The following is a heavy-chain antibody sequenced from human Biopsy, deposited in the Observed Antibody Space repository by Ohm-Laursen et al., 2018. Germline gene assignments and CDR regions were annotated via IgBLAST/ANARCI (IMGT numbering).Heavy chain of an antibody. CDR1: GVSIRGYY. J-gene: IGHJ3*02. V-gene: IGHV4-4*07. CDR2: VYVGGSN. Sequence: PSETLSLTCAVSGVSIRGYYWSWVRRPAGRGLEWIGRVYVGGSNNYNPSLRSRVSLSVDTSKKQFSLMLSGVTAADTAVYYCVSIFHTNNERRPFDMWGQGTMVAVSA. D-gene: IGHD2-21*01. CDR3: VSIFHTNNERRPFDM.